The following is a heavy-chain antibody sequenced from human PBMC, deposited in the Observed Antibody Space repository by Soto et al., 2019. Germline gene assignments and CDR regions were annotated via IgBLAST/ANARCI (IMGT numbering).Heavy chain of an antibody. CDR2: ISSSASTI. V-gene: IGHV3-11*01. CDR1: GFTFSDYY. J-gene: IGHJ4*02. D-gene: IGHD6-19*01. Sequence: GGSLRLSCAASGFTFSDYYMSWIRQAPGKGLEWISYISSSASTIYYADSVKGRFTISRDNAKNSLYLQMNSMGAEDTAVYYCARRSSAWFFLDYWGQGTLVTVSS. CDR3: ARRSSAWFFLDY.